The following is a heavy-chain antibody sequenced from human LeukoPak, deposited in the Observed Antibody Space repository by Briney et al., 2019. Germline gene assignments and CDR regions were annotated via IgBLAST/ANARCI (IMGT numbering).Heavy chain of an antibody. CDR3: AARFYYDSSGYRYFDY. CDR2: IIPIFGTA. V-gene: IGHV1-69*05. J-gene: IGHJ4*02. Sequence: GASVKVSCKASGGTFSSYAISWVRQAPGQGLEWMGGIIPIFGTANYAQKFQERVTITRDMSTSTAYMELSSLRSEDTAVYYCAARFYYDSSGYRYFDYWGQGTLVTVSS. CDR1: GGTFSSYA. D-gene: IGHD3-22*01.